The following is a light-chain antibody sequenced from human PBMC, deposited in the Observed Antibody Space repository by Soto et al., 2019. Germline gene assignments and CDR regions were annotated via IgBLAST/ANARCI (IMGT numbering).Light chain of an antibody. Sequence: QSVLTQPPSASGTSGQRVTISCSGSSSKIGSNTVNWYQQLPGTAPKLLIYSNNQRPSGVPDRFSGSKSGTSASLAISGLQSEDEADYYCAAWDDSLNGHYVFGTGTKVTVL. J-gene: IGLJ1*01. V-gene: IGLV1-44*01. CDR3: AAWDDSLNGHYV. CDR2: SNN. CDR1: SSKIGSNT.